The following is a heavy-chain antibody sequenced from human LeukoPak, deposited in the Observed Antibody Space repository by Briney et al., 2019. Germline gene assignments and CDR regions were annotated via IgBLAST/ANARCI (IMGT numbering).Heavy chain of an antibody. CDR2: IYYSGST. D-gene: IGHD6-13*01. CDR1: GGSISSFY. J-gene: IGHJ4*02. Sequence: PSETLSLTCTVSGGSISSFYWSWIRQPPGKGLEWIGYIYYSGSTNYNPSLKSRVTISVDTSKNQFSLKLSSVTAADTAVYHCARAAAGSASPFDYWGQGTLVTVSS. CDR3: ARAAAGSASPFDY. V-gene: IGHV4-59*01.